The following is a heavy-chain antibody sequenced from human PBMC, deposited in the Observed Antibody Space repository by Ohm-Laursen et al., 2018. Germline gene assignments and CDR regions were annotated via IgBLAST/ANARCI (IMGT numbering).Heavy chain of an antibody. V-gene: IGHV3-7*03. J-gene: IGHJ4*02. CDR3: ARGLKWEPGDY. D-gene: IGHD1-26*01. Sequence: SLRLSCAASGFTFSNYWMSWVRQTPGKGLEWVANIKQDGGEKNFADSVKGRFTISRDNAKNSLYLQMNSLRAEDTAVYYCARGLKWEPGDYWGQGTLVTVSS. CDR2: IKQDGGEK. CDR1: GFTFSNYW.